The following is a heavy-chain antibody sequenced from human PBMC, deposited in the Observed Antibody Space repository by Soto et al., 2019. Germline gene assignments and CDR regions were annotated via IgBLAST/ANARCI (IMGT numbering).Heavy chain of an antibody. CDR2: ISGSGDNT. J-gene: IGHJ4*01. V-gene: IGHV3-23*01. Sequence: AETLSLTCTVSSGSVGSGGYFLICVRQAPGKGLEWVSVISGSGDNTFYAASVKGRFAISRDNSKNVLYLQMNSLSADDAAVYFCAKGRAITVYGVDILFDYWGLGTLVTVSS. D-gene: IGHD3-3*01. CDR3: AKGRAITVYGVDILFDY. CDR1: SGSVGSGGYF.